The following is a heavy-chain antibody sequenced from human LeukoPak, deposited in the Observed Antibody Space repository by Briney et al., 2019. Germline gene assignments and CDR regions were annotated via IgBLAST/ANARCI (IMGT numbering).Heavy chain of an antibody. CDR2: IKEDGSEK. D-gene: IGHD3-16*01. CDR3: AREGYDYVWGSSPGWFDP. CDR1: GFTFSNYW. J-gene: IGHJ5*02. V-gene: IGHV3-7*01. Sequence: WGSLRLSCAASGFTFSNYWMSWVRQAPGKGLEWVANIKEDGSEKNYVDSVKGRFTISRDNAKNSLYLQMNSLRAEGTAVYYCAREGYDYVWGSSPGWFDPWGQGTLVTVSS.